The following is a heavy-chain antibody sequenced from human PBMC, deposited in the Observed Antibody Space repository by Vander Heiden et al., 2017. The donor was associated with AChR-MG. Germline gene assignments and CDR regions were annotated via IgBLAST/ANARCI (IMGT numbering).Heavy chain of an antibody. CDR3: AKDEVPHYYDFWSGYSKIYFDY. V-gene: IGHV3-23*01. CDR2: ISGSGGST. J-gene: IGHJ4*02. Sequence: EVQLLESGGGLVPPGGSLRLSCAASGSTFSRYALSWVRQAPGKGLEWVSAISGSGGSTYYADSVKGRFTISRDNSKNTLYLQMNSLRAEDTAVYYCAKDEVPHYYDFWSGYSKIYFDYWGQGTLVTVSS. CDR1: GSTFSRYA. D-gene: IGHD3-3*01.